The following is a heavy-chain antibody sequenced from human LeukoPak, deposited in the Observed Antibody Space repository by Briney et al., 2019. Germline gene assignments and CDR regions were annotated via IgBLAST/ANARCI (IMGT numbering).Heavy chain of an antibody. CDR2: ISGSGGST. CDR1: GFTFSSYA. Sequence: GGSLRLSCAASGFTFSSYAMSWVRQAPGKGLDWVSGISGSGGSTYYADSVKGRFTISRDNSKNTLYLQMNSLRAEDTAVYYCAFQVVKYYFDYWGQGTLVTVSS. CDR3: AFQVVKYYFDY. V-gene: IGHV3-23*01. D-gene: IGHD3-22*01. J-gene: IGHJ4*02.